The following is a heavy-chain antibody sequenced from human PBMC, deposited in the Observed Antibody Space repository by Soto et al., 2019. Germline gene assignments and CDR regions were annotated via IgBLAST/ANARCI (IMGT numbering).Heavy chain of an antibody. CDR1: GFTFSSYS. CDR2: ISSSSSYI. CDR3: ARLPINTIFGVVILEGTNNWFDP. J-gene: IGHJ5*02. Sequence: SLRLSCAASGFTFSSYSMNWVRQAPGKGLEWVSSISSSSSYIYYADSVKGRFTISRDNAKNSLYLQMNSLRAEDTAVYYCARLPINTIFGVVILEGTNNWFDPWGQGTLVTVSS. V-gene: IGHV3-21*01. D-gene: IGHD3-3*01.